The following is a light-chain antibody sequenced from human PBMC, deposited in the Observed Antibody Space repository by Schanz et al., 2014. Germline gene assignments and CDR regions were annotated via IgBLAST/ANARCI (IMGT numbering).Light chain of an antibody. CDR3: NSYAGSNNWV. CDR1: SPNIGINA. V-gene: IGLV1-44*01. Sequence: QSVLTQPPSASGTPGQRVTISCSGGSPNIGINAVNWYQHFPGTAPKLLIYSDNQRPSGVPDRFFGSKSGNTASLTVSGLQAEDEADYYCNSYAGSNNWVFGGGTKLTVL. J-gene: IGLJ3*02. CDR2: SDN.